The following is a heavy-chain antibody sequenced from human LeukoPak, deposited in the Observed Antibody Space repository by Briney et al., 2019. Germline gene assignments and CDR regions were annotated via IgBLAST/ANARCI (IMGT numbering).Heavy chain of an antibody. CDR3: ASMVRGASDDY. J-gene: IGHJ4*02. Sequence: SETLSLTCAVYGGSFSGYYWSWIRQPPGKGLEWIGEINHSGSTNYNPSLKSRVTISVDTSKNQFSLKLRSVTAADTAVYYCASMVRGASDDYWGQGTLVTVSS. V-gene: IGHV4-34*01. CDR1: GGSFSGYY. D-gene: IGHD3-10*01. CDR2: INHSGST.